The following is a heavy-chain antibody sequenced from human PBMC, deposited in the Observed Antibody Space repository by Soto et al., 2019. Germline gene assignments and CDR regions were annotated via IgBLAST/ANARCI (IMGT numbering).Heavy chain of an antibody. CDR2: ISHNDEPKI. CDR1: GFSFKNYA. J-gene: IGHJ4*01. Sequence: QVQLVESGGGVVQPGSSLRLSCAASGFSFKNYAFHWVRQAPGKGLEWVALISHNDEPKIFYADSVQGRFTISRDNFKNTVYLHMNSLRDEDTSVYHCARGVRAENYYNAFDYWGQGTQVTVSS. D-gene: IGHD3-10*01. CDR3: ARGVRAENYYNAFDY. V-gene: IGHV3-30-3*01.